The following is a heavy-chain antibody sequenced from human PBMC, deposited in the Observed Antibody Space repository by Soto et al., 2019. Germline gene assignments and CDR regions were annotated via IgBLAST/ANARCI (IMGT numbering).Heavy chain of an antibody. CDR2: IYYSGST. V-gene: IGHV4-30-4*01. CDR3: AARLLEWLPYDY. J-gene: IGHJ4*02. Sequence: QVQLQESGPGLVKPSQTLSLTCTVSGGSISSGDYYWSWIRQPPGKGLAWIGYIYYSGSTYYNPSLKSRVTLSVDTSKNQFSLKLSSVTAADTAVYYWAARLLEWLPYDYWGQGTLVTVSS. D-gene: IGHD3-3*01. CDR1: GGSISSGDYY.